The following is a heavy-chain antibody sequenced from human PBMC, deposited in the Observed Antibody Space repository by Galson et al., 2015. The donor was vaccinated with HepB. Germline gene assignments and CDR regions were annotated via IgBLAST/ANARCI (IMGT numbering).Heavy chain of an antibody. V-gene: IGHV3-7*01. CDR1: GFTFSSYR. Sequence: SLRLSCAASGFTFSSYRMSWVRQAPGKGLEWVANIKQDGSEKYYVDSVKGRFTISRDNAKNSLYLQMNSLRAEDTAVYYCARSPNPNPYYYYYYMDVWGKGTTVTVSS. CDR2: IKQDGSEK. CDR3: ARSPNPNPYYYYYYMDV. J-gene: IGHJ6*03. D-gene: IGHD1-14*01.